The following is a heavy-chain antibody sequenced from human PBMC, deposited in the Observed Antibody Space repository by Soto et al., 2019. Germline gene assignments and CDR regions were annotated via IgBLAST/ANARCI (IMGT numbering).Heavy chain of an antibody. CDR2: INPNSGGT. J-gene: IGHJ3*02. Sequence: GASVKVSCKASGYTFTGYYMHWVRQAPGQGLEWMGWINPNSGGTNYAQKFQGWVTMTRDMSISTAYMELSRLRSDDTAVYYCARVGMYYYDSCGSRGAFDIWGQGTMVTVSS. V-gene: IGHV1-2*04. CDR1: GYTFTGYY. D-gene: IGHD3-22*01. CDR3: ARVGMYYYDSCGSRGAFDI.